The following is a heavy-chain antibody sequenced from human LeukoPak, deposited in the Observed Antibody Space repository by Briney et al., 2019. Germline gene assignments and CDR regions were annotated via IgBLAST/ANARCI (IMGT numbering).Heavy chain of an antibody. CDR3: ARAHLWGVSSGYYLNY. V-gene: IGHV1-18*01. D-gene: IGHD3-22*01. J-gene: IGHJ4*02. CDR2: ISAYNGNT. Sequence: ASVKVSCKASGYTFTSYGISWVRQAPGQGLEWMGWISAYNGNTNYAQKLQGRVTMTTDTSTSTAYMELRSLRSDDTAVYYCARAHLWGVSSGYYLNYWGQGTLVTVSS. CDR1: GYTFTSYG.